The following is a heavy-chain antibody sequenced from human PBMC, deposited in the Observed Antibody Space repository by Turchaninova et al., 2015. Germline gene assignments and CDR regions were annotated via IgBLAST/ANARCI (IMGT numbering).Heavy chain of an antibody. V-gene: IGHV3-21*02. CDR1: GFPFSHYT. CDR2: INGAGANI. CDR3: ARDRDWNFDL. Sequence: EVQLVESGGGLVKPGGSLRLACSSSGFPFSHYTMNWVRQAPGKGLEWVSFINGAGANIHYIDSVKGRFTISRDNAKKSVFLQMDSVRAEDTAIYYCARDRDWNFDLWGRGTLVTVSS. J-gene: IGHJ2*01.